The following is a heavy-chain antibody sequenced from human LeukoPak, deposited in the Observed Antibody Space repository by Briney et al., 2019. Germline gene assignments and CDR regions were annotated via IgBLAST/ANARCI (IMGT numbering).Heavy chain of an antibody. Sequence: SETLSLTCAVYGGPFSGYYWSWIRQPPGKGLEWIGEINHSGSTNYNPSLKSRVTISVDTSKNQFSLKLSSVTAADTAVYYCARALTYGGNSGGWFDPWGQGTLVTVSS. CDR3: ARALTYGGNSGGWFDP. D-gene: IGHD4-23*01. CDR1: GGPFSGYY. V-gene: IGHV4-34*01. CDR2: INHSGST. J-gene: IGHJ5*02.